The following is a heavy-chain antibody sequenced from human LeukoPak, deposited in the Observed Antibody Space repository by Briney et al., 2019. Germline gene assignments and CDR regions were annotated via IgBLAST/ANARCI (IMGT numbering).Heavy chain of an antibody. V-gene: IGHV4-38-2*02. CDR2: IYHSGST. Sequence: SETLSLTCTVSSYSISSGYYWGWIRQPPGKGLEWIGSIYHSGSTYYNPSLKSRVTISVDTSKNHFSLKLSSVTAADTAVYYCARVFSEYSSSSNAFDIWGHGTMVTVSS. D-gene: IGHD6-6*01. J-gene: IGHJ3*02. CDR3: ARVFSEYSSSSNAFDI. CDR1: SYSISSGYY.